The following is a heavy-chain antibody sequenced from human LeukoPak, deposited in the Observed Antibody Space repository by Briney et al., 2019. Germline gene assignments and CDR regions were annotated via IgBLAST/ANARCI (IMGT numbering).Heavy chain of an antibody. Sequence: GGSLRLSCAASGFTFSSYAMHWVRQAPGKGLEWVADISYDGSNKYCADSVKGRFTSTRDNSKNTLYLQMNSLRAEDTAVYYCARERFLEWLRLAFDIWGQGTMVTVSS. D-gene: IGHD3-3*01. V-gene: IGHV3-30-3*01. CDR2: ISYDGSNK. J-gene: IGHJ3*02. CDR3: ARERFLEWLRLAFDI. CDR1: GFTFSSYA.